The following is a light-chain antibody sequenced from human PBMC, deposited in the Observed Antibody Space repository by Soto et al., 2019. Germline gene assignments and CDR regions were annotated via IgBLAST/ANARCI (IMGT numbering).Light chain of an antibody. CDR2: DAS. J-gene: IGKJ4*01. CDR3: QQAKSFPTT. Sequence: DIQMTQSPSSVSASVGDRVTITCRASQGISNWLAWYQQKAGKAPNLLIFDASILQSGVPSRFSGSGSGTDFTLTSSSLQPEDFGTYYCQQAKSFPTTFGGGTKVEI. V-gene: IGKV1-12*01. CDR1: QGISNW.